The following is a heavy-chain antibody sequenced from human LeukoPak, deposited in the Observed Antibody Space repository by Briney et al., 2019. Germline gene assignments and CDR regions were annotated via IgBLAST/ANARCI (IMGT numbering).Heavy chain of an antibody. J-gene: IGHJ4*02. D-gene: IGHD3-22*01. CDR2: FNPSGGST. CDR3: AREPDDSSGYELSLDY. Sequence: ASVKVSCKASGYTFTSYYMHWVRQAPGQGLEWMGIFNPSGGSTSYAQKFQGRVTMTRDTSTSTVYMELSSLRSEDTAVYYCAREPDDSSGYELSLDYWGQGTLVTVSS. CDR1: GYTFTSYY. V-gene: IGHV1-46*01.